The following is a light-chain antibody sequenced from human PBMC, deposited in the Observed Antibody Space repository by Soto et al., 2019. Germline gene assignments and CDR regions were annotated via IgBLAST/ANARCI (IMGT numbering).Light chain of an antibody. CDR2: GVS. Sequence: EIVLTQSPGTLSLSPGERATLSCRASQSVTTRYLAWYQQKPGQAPRLLIHGVSSRATGIPDRFSGSGSGTDFILTISRLEPEDFAVYYGQQFGTSPLVTFGPGTKVEIK. V-gene: IGKV3-20*01. CDR1: QSVTTRY. CDR3: QQFGTSPLVT. J-gene: IGKJ3*01.